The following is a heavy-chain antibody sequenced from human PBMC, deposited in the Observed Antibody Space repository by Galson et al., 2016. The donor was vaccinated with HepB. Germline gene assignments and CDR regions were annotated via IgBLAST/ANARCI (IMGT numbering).Heavy chain of an antibody. CDR2: IWYDGVKN. V-gene: IGHV3-33*01. D-gene: IGHD3-16*01. Sequence: SLRLSCAASGFIFSDYGMHWVRQAPGKGLEWVALIWYDGVKNYYADSVKGRFIISRDNSKNTLYFQMNSLRVDDTAVYFCARDSGGDTRAVDPWGQGTLVIVSS. CDR3: ARDSGGDTRAVDP. J-gene: IGHJ5*02. CDR1: GFIFSDYG.